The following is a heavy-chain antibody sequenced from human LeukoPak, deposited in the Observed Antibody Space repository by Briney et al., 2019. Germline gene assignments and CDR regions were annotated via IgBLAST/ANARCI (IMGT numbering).Heavy chain of an antibody. CDR1: GGSISSYY. CDR2: IYYSGST. D-gene: IGHD2-2*01. V-gene: IGHV4-59*01. Sequence: SETLSLTCTVSGGSISSYYWSWIRQPLGKGLEWIGYIYYSGSTNYNPSLKSRVTISVDTSKNQFSLKLSSVTAADTAVYYCARARSSTGPYYWGQGTLVTVSS. CDR3: ARARSSTGPYY. J-gene: IGHJ4*02.